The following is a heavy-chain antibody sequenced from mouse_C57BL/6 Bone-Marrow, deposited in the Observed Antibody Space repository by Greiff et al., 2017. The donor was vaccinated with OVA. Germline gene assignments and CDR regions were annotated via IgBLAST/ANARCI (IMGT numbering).Heavy chain of an antibody. V-gene: IGHV5-4*01. D-gene: IGHD2-12*01. CDR1: GFTFSSYA. Sequence: EVQRVESGGGLVKPGGSLKLSCAASGFTFSSYAMSWVRQTPEKRLEWVATISDGGSYTYYPDNVKGRFTISRDNAKNNLYLQMGHLKAVDTSMCYCARIVQLYALDYWGQGTSVTVSS. J-gene: IGHJ4*01. CDR2: ISDGGSYT. CDR3: ARIVQLYALDY.